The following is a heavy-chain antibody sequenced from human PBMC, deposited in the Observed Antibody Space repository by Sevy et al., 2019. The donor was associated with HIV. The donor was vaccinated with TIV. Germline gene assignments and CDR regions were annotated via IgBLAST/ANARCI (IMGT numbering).Heavy chain of an antibody. CDR2: INESGII. V-gene: IGHV4-34*01. CDR1: DGSFSGYY. CDR3: ARSPPVVVVPGAPSWFDP. D-gene: IGHD2-2*01. J-gene: IGHJ5*02. Sequence: SETLSLTCAVHDGSFSGYYWNWIRQLPGKGLEWIGEINESGIIYYNPSLKSRVTISVDTSKKQFSLKLNSVTAADTAVYFCARSPPVVVVPGAPSWFDPWGLGTLVTVSS.